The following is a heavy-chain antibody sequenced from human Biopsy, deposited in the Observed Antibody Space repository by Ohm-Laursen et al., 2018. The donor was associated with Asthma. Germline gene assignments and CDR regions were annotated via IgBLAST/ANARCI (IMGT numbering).Heavy chain of an antibody. CDR3: VRGSSSWHHGPFHYYYGLDV. D-gene: IGHD6-13*01. J-gene: IGHJ6*02. CDR1: SGSGGYMRSGNYY. Sequence: SGTLSLTCSLSSGSGGYMRSGNYYWGWIRQPPGKGLEWIGSIYYSGTTYYNPSLESRVTVSADTSKNQFSLKLTSVTAADTAVYYCVRGSSSWHHGPFHYYYGLDVWGQGTTATVS. V-gene: IGHV4-39*01. CDR2: IYYSGTT.